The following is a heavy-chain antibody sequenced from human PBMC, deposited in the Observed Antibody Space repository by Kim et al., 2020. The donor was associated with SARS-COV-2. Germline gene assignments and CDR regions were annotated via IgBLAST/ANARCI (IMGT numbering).Heavy chain of an antibody. Sequence: TQYNTALRSRVTISVETSKNHFALELRSVTAANTAVYYCARVVSNWPRFAPWGQGTLVTVSS. CDR2: T. J-gene: IGHJ5*02. V-gene: IGHV4-31*02. CDR3: ARVVSNWPRFAP. D-gene: IGHD1-1*01.